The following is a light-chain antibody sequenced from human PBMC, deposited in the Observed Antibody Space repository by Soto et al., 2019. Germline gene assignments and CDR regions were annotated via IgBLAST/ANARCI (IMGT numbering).Light chain of an antibody. CDR3: QSYDSSLSGSDV. J-gene: IGLJ7*02. Sequence: QSVLTQPPSVSGAPGQRVTISCTGSSSNIGAGYDVHWYQQLPGTAPKLLIYGNSNRPSGVPDRFSGSKSGTSASLAITGLQAEDEADYYCQSYDSSLSGSDVFGGGTQLTAL. V-gene: IGLV1-40*01. CDR1: SSNIGAGYD. CDR2: GNS.